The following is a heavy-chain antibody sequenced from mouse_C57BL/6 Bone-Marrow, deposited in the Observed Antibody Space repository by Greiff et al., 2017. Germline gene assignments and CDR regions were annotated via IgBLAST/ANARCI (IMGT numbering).Heavy chain of an antibody. V-gene: IGHV2-2*01. CDR2: IWSGGST. Sequence: ESGPGLVQPSQSLSITCTVSVFSLTSYGVQWVRQAPGKGLEWLGVIWSGGSTDYNAAFISRLSISKDNSKSQVFFKMNSLQADDTDIYYCASYDYDEAYWGQATLVTVSA. D-gene: IGHD2-4*01. J-gene: IGHJ3*01. CDR1: VFSLTSYG. CDR3: ASYDYDEAY.